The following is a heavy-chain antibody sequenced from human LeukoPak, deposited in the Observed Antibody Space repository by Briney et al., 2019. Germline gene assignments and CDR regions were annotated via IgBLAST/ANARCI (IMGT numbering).Heavy chain of an antibody. J-gene: IGHJ3*02. CDR3: AGDLSLLRGSKSAFDI. Sequence: PSETLSLTCTVSGGSISSGSYYWSWIRQPAGKGLEWIGRIYTSGSTNYNPSLKSRVTISVDTSKNQFSLKLSSVTAADTAVYYCAGDLSLLRGSKSAFDIWGQGTMVTVSS. CDR2: IYTSGST. D-gene: IGHD2-2*01. V-gene: IGHV4-61*02. CDR1: GGSISSGSYY.